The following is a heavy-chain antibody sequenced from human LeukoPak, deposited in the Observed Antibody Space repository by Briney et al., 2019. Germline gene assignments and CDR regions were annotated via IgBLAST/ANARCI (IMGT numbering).Heavy chain of an antibody. CDR3: TRAGWYHPFDY. J-gene: IGHJ4*02. CDR2: ISSGSSTI. Sequence: GGSLRLSCAASGFTFSSYSMNWVRQAPGQGLEWVSYISSGSSTIYYAGSVKGRFTISRDNAKNSLYLQMNSLRAEDTAVYYCTRAGWYHPFDYWGQGTLVTVSS. CDR1: GFTFSSYS. D-gene: IGHD6-19*01. V-gene: IGHV3-48*04.